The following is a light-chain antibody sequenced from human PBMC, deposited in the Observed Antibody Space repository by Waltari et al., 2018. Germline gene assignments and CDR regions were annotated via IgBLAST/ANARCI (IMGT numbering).Light chain of an antibody. V-gene: IGKV1-39*01. CDR1: QGISSY. J-gene: IGKJ1*01. Sequence: DIQMSQSPSSLSASVGDRVTITCRASQGISSYLNWYQQKPGKAPKLLIYYANSLASGVPSRFGGSGSGTEFTLTISSLQPEDFATYYCQQGNSNPPTFGQGTKVEIK. CDR3: QQGNSNPPT. CDR2: YAN.